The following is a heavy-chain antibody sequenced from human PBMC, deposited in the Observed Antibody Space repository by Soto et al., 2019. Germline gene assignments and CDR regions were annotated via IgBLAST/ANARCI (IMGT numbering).Heavy chain of an antibody. J-gene: IGHJ4*02. CDR1: GYTFTSYA. CDR3: ARGPGGPDGPGDY. Sequence: QVQLVQSGAEVKKPGASVKVSCKASGYTFTSYAMHWVRQAPGQRLEWMGWINAGNGNTKYSQKFQARVTITRDTSASTAYMELSSLRSKDTAVYYGARGPGGPDGPGDYWGQGTLVTVSS. V-gene: IGHV1-3*01. D-gene: IGHD2-15*01. CDR2: INAGNGNT.